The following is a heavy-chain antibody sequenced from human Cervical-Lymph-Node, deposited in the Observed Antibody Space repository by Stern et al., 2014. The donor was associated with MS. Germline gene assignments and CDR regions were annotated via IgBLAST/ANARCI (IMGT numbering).Heavy chain of an antibody. V-gene: IGHV7-4-1*02. CDR1: GYNLTTYA. D-gene: IGHD6-6*01. J-gene: IGHJ4*02. CDR2: VNTKTGNP. CDR3: ATWGAGSSPPLFY. Sequence: QMQLVQSGSELKKPGASVKVSCKAPGYNLTTYAINWVRQAPGQGLEWMGWVNTKTGNPTFAQGFTGRFVFSLDTSINTAYLRISSLKADDSAMYYCATWGAGSSPPLFYWGQGTLVTVSS.